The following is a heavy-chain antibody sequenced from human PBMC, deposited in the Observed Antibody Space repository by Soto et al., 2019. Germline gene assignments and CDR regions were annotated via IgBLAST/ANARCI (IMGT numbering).Heavy chain of an antibody. J-gene: IGHJ4*02. D-gene: IGHD3-22*01. CDR2: IYFGGTT. CDR1: GGSISPYY. V-gene: IGHV4-59*12. Sequence: PSETLSLTCAVSGGSISPYYWAWIRRPPGKGLEWLGYIYFGGTTTYNPSLKSRLTMSLDTSKNQFSLKLTSVAAADTAVYYCARLGGFYQAFDSWGQGALVTVSP. CDR3: ARLGGFYQAFDS.